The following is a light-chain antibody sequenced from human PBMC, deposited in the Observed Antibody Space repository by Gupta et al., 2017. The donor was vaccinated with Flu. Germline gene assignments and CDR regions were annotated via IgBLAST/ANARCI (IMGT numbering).Light chain of an antibody. CDR3: HQGYSTPQT. CDR2: AAS. Sequence: GDRVTITCRASQSVTNFLNWYQQKPGRAPKLLIYAASTLHSGVPSRFSGSGFGTDFTLTISSLQPEDFATYYCHQGYSTPQTFGRGTTVEIK. J-gene: IGKJ4*02. CDR1: QSVTNF. V-gene: IGKV1-39*01.